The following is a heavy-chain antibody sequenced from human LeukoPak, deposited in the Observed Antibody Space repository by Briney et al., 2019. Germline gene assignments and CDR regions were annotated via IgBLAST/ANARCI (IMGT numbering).Heavy chain of an antibody. V-gene: IGHV1-8*01. CDR2: MSPNSGNT. J-gene: IGHJ5*02. Sequence: ASVKVSCKASGYTFISYDINWVRQATGQGLEWMGWMSPNSGNTGYAQKFQDRVTMTRNASISTAYMELSSLRSEDTAVYYCARAARVYYYGSGRPNWFDPWGQGTLVTVSS. D-gene: IGHD3-10*01. CDR3: ARAARVYYYGSGRPNWFDP. CDR1: GYTFISYD.